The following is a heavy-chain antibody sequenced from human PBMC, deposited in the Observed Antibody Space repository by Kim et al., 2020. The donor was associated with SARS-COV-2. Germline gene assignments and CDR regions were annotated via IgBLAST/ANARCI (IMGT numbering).Heavy chain of an antibody. CDR2: IYGGGSI. J-gene: IGHJ6*01. CDR3: ARGGQIAVAGTGYGMDV. CDR1: GLIVSSNY. D-gene: IGHD6-19*01. Sequence: GGSLRLSCAASGLIVSSNYMSWVRQAPGKGPEWVALIYGGGSIYYADSVRGRFTISRDNSKNQLFLQMNSLRAEDTAVYYCARGGQIAVAGTGYGMDVRG. V-gene: IGHV3-53*01.